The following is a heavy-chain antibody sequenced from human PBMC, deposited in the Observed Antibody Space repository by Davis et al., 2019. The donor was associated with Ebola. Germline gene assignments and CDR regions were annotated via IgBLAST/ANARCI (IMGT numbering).Heavy chain of an antibody. Sequence: ASVKVSCKASGYTFTGYYMHWVRQAPGQGLEWMGWINPNSGTNYAQKFQGRVTMTRDTSISTAYMELSRLRSDDTAVYYCARAEGGSWYGLSAFDIWGQGTMVTVSS. CDR1: GYTFTGYY. D-gene: IGHD6-13*01. CDR3: ARAEGGSWYGLSAFDI. J-gene: IGHJ3*02. CDR2: INPNSGT. V-gene: IGHV1-2*02.